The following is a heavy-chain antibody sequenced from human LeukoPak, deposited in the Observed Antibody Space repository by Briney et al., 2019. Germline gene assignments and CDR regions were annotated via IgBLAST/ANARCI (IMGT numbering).Heavy chain of an antibody. J-gene: IGHJ4*02. Sequence: GGSLRLSCAASGFTFSSYSMNWVRQAPGKGLEWVSSISSGSDHIYYADSVKGRFTISRDNARNSVYLQMNSLRVEDTAVYYCARDPVEWEQLLDYWGQGTLVTVSS. CDR2: ISSGSDHI. V-gene: IGHV3-21*06. D-gene: IGHD1-26*01. CDR1: GFTFSSYS. CDR3: ARDPVEWEQLLDY.